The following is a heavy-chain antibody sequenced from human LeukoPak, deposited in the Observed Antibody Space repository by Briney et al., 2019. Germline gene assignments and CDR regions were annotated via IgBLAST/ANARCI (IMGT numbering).Heavy chain of an antibody. J-gene: IGHJ4*02. CDR2: IYYSGTT. CDR3: AREFHTDSGTKYFDS. D-gene: IGHD1-1*01. Sequence: SETLSLTCTVSGGSMNSGDYYWSWIRQHPGEGLEWIGYIYYSGTTYYTPSLKSRVSISVDTSKNQFSLKLSSVTAADTAVYYCAREFHTDSGTKYFDSWGQGTLVTVSS. V-gene: IGHV4-31*03. CDR1: GGSMNSGDYY.